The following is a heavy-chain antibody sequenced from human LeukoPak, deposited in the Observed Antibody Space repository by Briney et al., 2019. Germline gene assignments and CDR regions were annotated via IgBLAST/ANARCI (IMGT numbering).Heavy chain of an antibody. CDR3: ARGGDTIL. V-gene: IGHV3-74*01. J-gene: IGHJ4*02. CDR2: VKNDGSAT. Sequence: PGGSLRLSCAASGFTFSNHWMHWVRQTPGKGLEWISYVKNDGSATDCADSVKGRFTISRDNARNTVSLQMNSLRVKDTAIYYCARGGDTILWGQGTLVTVSS. D-gene: IGHD5-24*01. CDR1: GFTFSNHW.